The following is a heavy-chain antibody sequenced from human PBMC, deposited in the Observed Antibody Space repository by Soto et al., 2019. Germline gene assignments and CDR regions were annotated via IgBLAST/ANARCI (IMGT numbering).Heavy chain of an antibody. CDR3: ARDNYDILTGYQGWFDP. V-gene: IGHV3-74*01. Sequence: EVQLVESGGGLVQPGGSLRLSCAASGFTFSSYWMHWVRQAPGKGLVWVSRLNSDGSSTSYADSVKGRFTISRDNAKNTLYLQMNSLRAEDTAVYYCARDNYDILTGYQGWFDPWGQGTLVTVSS. CDR2: LNSDGSST. D-gene: IGHD3-9*01. J-gene: IGHJ5*02. CDR1: GFTFSSYW.